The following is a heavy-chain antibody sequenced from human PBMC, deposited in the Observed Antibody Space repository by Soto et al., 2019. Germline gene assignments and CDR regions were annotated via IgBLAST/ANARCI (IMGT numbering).Heavy chain of an antibody. D-gene: IGHD1-26*01. CDR1: GDSVSSSSVT. CDR3: VRLIGNSWLDF. Sequence: QVQLQQSEPGLVKPSQTLSLTCAISGDSVSSSSVTWNWIRQSPSRGLEWLGRTYYRSKWHNDYAESVKSRITINPDTSKNQFSLHLNSVTPEDTAVYYCVRLIGNSWLDFWGQGTLVTVSS. CDR2: TYYRSKWHN. V-gene: IGHV6-1*01. J-gene: IGHJ5*01.